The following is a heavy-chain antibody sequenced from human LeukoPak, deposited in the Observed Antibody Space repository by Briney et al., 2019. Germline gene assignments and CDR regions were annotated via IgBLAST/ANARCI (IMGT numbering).Heavy chain of an antibody. D-gene: IGHD3-10*01. CDR3: ARTSARGAQFDY. V-gene: IGHV4-4*07. J-gene: IGHJ4*02. CDR2: IYASGST. Sequence: SEALSLTCTVSGGSISNYYWSWIRQPAGMGLEWIGRIYASGSTNYNPSLKSRVAMSVDTSNNQFSLNLSSVTAADTAVYYCARTSARGAQFDYWGQGTLVTVSS. CDR1: GGSISNYY.